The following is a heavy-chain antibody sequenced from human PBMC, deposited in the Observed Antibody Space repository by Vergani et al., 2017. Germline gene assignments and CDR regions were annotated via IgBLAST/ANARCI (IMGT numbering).Heavy chain of an antibody. Sequence: QVQLVQSGAEVKKPGSSVKVSCKASGGTFSSYTISWVRQAPGQGLEWMGSIITILGIANYAQKLQGRVTITADKSTSTAYMELSSLRSEDTAVYYCARDSVLIPAARDPGYYYDYYYMDVWGKGTTVTVSS. J-gene: IGHJ6*03. CDR1: GGTFSSYT. D-gene: IGHD2-2*01. CDR2: IITILGIA. CDR3: ARDSVLIPAARDPGYYYDYYYMDV. V-gene: IGHV1-69*08.